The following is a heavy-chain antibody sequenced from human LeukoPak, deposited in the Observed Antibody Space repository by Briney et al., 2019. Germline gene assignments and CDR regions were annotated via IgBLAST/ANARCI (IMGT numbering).Heavy chain of an antibody. V-gene: IGHV3-7*01. CDR3: ARAATDAFDI. Sequence: GGSLRLSCAASGFTFSSYWITWVRQAPGKGLEWVANINQDGSEKCYVDSVKGRFTISRDNAKNSLSLQMNSLRVEDTAVYYCARAATDAFDIWGQGTMVTFSS. J-gene: IGHJ3*02. CDR2: INQDGSEK. CDR1: GFTFSSYW.